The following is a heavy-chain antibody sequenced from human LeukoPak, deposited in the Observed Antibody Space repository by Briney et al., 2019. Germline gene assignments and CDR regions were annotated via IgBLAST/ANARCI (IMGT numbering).Heavy chain of an antibody. CDR3: ARGLYSSAKDAGFDY. CDR1: GFTFSSYW. V-gene: IGHV3-7*01. CDR2: IKQDGSEK. D-gene: IGHD5-18*01. J-gene: IGHJ4*02. Sequence: GGSLRLSCAASGFTFSSYWMSWVRQAPGKGLEWVANIKQDGSEKYYVDSVKGRFTISRDNAKNSLYLQMNSLRAEDTAVYYCARGLYSSAKDAGFDYWGQGTLVTVSS.